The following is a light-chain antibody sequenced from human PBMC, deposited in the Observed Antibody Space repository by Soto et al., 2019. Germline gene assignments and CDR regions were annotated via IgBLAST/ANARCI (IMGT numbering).Light chain of an antibody. CDR3: QQSYSSPYT. Sequence: DIQMTQSPSSLSASVGDRVTITCRASRGIDIYLNWYHQKPGKAPKLLIYAASNLQTGVPSRFSGSGSGTDFTLTISSLQPEDFATYYCQQSYSSPYTFGPGTKVDI. CDR1: RGIDIY. J-gene: IGKJ3*01. CDR2: AAS. V-gene: IGKV1-39*01.